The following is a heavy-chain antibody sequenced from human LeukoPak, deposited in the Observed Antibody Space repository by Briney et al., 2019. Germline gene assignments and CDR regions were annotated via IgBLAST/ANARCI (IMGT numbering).Heavy chain of an antibody. CDR2: IGTAGDT. V-gene: IGHV3-13*01. CDR3: ARETGVRGHFDY. Sequence: GGSLRLSCAASGFTFSIYDMHWVRQATGKGLECVSAIGTAGDTYYPGSVKGRFTISRENAKTSLYLQMNRLSAGDTAVYYCARETGVRGHFDYWGQGTLVTVSS. D-gene: IGHD3-10*01. J-gene: IGHJ4*02. CDR1: GFTFSIYD.